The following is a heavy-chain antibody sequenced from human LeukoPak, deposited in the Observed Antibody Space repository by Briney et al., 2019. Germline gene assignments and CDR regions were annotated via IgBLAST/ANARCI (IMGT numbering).Heavy chain of an antibody. V-gene: IGHV4-4*07. J-gene: IGHJ4*02. D-gene: IGHD1-26*01. CDR1: GASISRYY. CDR2: IYASGSA. Sequence: SETLSLTCSVSGASISRYYWSWIRQSPGKGLEWIGRIYASGSANYNPPLQSRVTMSIDTSKNQISLKFSSVTAADTAIYYCSTDREVGRLAPAPTGDYWGQGTLVTVSS. CDR3: STDREVGRLAPAPTGDY.